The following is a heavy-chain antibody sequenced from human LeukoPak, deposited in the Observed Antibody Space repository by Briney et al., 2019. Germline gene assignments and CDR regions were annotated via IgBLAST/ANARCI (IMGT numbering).Heavy chain of an antibody. CDR3: ARGGGGFYGMDV. Sequence: ASVKVSCKASGYTFTGYYMHWVRQAPGQGLEWMGRINPNSGGTNYAQKFQGGVTMTRDTSISTAYMELSRLRSDDTAVYYCARGGGGFYGMDVWGQGTTVTVSS. CDR1: GYTFTGYY. V-gene: IGHV1-2*06. D-gene: IGHD2-15*01. J-gene: IGHJ6*02. CDR2: INPNSGGT.